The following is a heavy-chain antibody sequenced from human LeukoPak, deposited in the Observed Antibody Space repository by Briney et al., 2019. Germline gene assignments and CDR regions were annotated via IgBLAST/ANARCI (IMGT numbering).Heavy chain of an antibody. J-gene: IGHJ3*02. Sequence: PSETLSLTXAVSGYPINNAYYWAWIRQPPGKGLEWVSGISGSGGRTYYADSVKGRFTISRDNSKKTLFLQMNSLRAEDTAVYYCAKGFLERRESAFDIWGQGTRVTVSS. CDR2: ISGSGGRT. V-gene: IGHV3-23*01. D-gene: IGHD1-1*01. CDR1: GYPINNAYY. CDR3: AKGFLERRESAFDI.